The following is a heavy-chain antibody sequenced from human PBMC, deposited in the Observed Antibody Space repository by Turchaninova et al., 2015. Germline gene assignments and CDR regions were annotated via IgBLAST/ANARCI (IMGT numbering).Heavy chain of an antibody. CDR1: GCSISSSSSY. CDR3: ARAPWDYDSSGSLGAFDI. V-gene: IGHV4-39*07. Sequence: QLQLQESGPGLVKPSETLSLTCTVSGCSISSSSSYWGWIRQPPGQGLEWMGGIHFSGSPYYNPSLKSRVTISVDTSKTQFSLKLSSVTAADTAVDYCARAPWDYDSSGSLGAFDIWCQGTMVTVSS. CDR2: IHFSGSP. J-gene: IGHJ3*02. D-gene: IGHD3-22*01.